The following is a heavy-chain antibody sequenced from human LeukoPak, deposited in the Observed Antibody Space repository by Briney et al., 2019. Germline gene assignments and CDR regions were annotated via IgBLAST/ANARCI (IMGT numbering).Heavy chain of an antibody. Sequence: GGSLRLSCAASGFTFSSYGMHWVRHAPGKGLEWVAFIRYDGSNKYYADSVKGRFTISRDNSKNTLYLQMNSLRAEDTAVYYCAKGRGYSYGLPFLYWGQGTLVTVSS. J-gene: IGHJ4*02. CDR3: AKGRGYSYGLPFLY. V-gene: IGHV3-30*02. D-gene: IGHD5-18*01. CDR2: IRYDGSNK. CDR1: GFTFSSYG.